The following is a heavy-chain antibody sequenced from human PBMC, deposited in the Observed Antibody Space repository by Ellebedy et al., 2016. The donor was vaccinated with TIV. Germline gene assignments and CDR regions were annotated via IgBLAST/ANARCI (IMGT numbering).Heavy chain of an antibody. CDR2: VSNDGSKK. CDR3: ARDTLGYSSGWEGPGPFDI. Sequence: GGSLRLSCADSGFTFSNFAMHWVRQAPGKGLEWVAGVSNDGSKKYYGDSVKGRFTISRDNSKDTLYLQMNSLRAEDTAVYFCARDTLGYSSGWEGPGPFDIWGQGTMVTVSS. D-gene: IGHD6-19*01. CDR1: GFTFSNFA. V-gene: IGHV3-30-3*01. J-gene: IGHJ3*02.